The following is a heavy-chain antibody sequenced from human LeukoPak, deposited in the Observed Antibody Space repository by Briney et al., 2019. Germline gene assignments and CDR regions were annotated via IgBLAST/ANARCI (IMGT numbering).Heavy chain of an antibody. V-gene: IGHV3-30*01. J-gene: IGHJ4*02. Sequence: PGGSLRLSCAASGFTFSSCAMHWVRQAPGKGPEWVAVISYDGSTKYYADSVKGRFTISRDNSKNTLYLQMNSLRAEDTAVYYCARVRSSTTLEYWGQGTLVTVSS. CDR1: GFTFSSCA. D-gene: IGHD6-6*01. CDR3: ARVRSSTTLEY. CDR2: ISYDGSTK.